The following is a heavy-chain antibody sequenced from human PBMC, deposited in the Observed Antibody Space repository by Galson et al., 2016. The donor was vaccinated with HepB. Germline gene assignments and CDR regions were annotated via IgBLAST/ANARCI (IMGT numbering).Heavy chain of an antibody. Sequence: SLRLSCAVSRFTFGSYAMSWVRLAPGKGLEWVSSISDNAGSTYYADSVKGRFTISRDNSKNTLYLQMNSLRAEDTAVYYCAKGAILFAKKPYYFHYWGQGTLVAVSS. V-gene: IGHV3-23*01. CDR3: AKGAILFAKKPYYFHY. J-gene: IGHJ4*02. CDR1: RFTFGSYA. D-gene: IGHD2-21*01. CDR2: ISDNAGST.